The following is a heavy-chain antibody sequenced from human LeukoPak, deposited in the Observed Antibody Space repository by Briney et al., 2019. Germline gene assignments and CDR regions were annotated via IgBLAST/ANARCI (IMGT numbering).Heavy chain of an antibody. CDR2: ISGSGGST. Sequence: PGGSLRLSCAASGFTLSSYAMSWVRQAPGKGLEWVSAISGSGGSTYYADSVKGRFTISRDNSKNTLYLQMNSLRAEDTAVYYCVKGAYYGSGSYYNVAYFDYWGQGTLVTVSS. CDR3: VKGAYYGSGSYYNVAYFDY. V-gene: IGHV3-23*01. J-gene: IGHJ4*02. CDR1: GFTLSSYA. D-gene: IGHD3-10*01.